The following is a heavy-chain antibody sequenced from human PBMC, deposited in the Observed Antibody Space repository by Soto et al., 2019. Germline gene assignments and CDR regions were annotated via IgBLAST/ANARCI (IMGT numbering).Heavy chain of an antibody. Sequence: ASVKVSCKASGYTFTGYYMHWVRRAPGQGLEWMGWINPNSGGTNYAQKFQGWVTMTRDTSISTAYMELSRLRSDDTAVYYCAREAAQFSSSWSVFYYYYGMDVWGQGTTVTVSS. D-gene: IGHD6-13*01. J-gene: IGHJ6*02. CDR2: INPNSGGT. CDR3: AREAAQFSSSWSVFYYYYGMDV. V-gene: IGHV1-2*04. CDR1: GYTFTGYY.